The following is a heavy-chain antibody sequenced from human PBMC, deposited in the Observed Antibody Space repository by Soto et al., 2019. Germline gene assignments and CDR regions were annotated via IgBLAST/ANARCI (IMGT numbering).Heavy chain of an antibody. CDR3: ARFLSVTTDYYYYMDV. CDR1: GGSFSGYY. CDR2: INHSGST. V-gene: IGHV4-34*01. Sequence: PLETLSLTCAVYGGSFSGYYWSWIRQPPGKGLEWIGEINHSGSTNYNPPLKSRVTISVDTSKDQFSLKLSSVTAADTAVYYCARFLSVTTDYYYYMDVWGKGTTVTVSS. D-gene: IGHD4-17*01. J-gene: IGHJ6*03.